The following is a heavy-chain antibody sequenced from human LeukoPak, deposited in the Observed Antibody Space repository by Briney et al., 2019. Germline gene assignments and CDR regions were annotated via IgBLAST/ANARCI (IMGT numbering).Heavy chain of an antibody. D-gene: IGHD3-22*01. CDR2: IYYSGST. J-gene: IGHJ4*02. CDR1: GGSISSHY. V-gene: IGHV4-59*11. CDR3: ARVWGYYYDSSGYSFDY. Sequence: SETLSLTCTVSGGSISSHYRSWIRQPPGKGLEWIGYIYYSGSTNYNPSLKSRVTISVDTSKNQFSLKLSSVTAADTAVYYCARVWGYYYDSSGYSFDYWGQGTLVTVSS.